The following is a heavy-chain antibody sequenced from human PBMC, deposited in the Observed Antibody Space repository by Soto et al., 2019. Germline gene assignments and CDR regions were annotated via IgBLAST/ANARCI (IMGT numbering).Heavy chain of an antibody. V-gene: IGHV4-4*02. CDR1: GDSISSSNW. CDR3: AAASSSRLDY. J-gene: IGHJ4*02. CDR2: MHHTGST. D-gene: IGHD6-6*01. Sequence: QVQLQESGPGLVRPSGTLSLTCTVSGDSISSSNWWRWVRQPPGKGLEWIGEMHHTGSTNYNPSLESRVSISLDKSKTRFALSLSSVTVADTAVYYCAAASSSRLDYWGQGDVITVSS.